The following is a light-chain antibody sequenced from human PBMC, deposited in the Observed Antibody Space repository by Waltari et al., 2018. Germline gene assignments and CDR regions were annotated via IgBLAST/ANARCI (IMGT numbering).Light chain of an antibody. Sequence: QSVLTQPPSVSGAPGQRVTISCTGSSSKIGTYYHGHWYQHLPGTAPKVLIYANNNRPSGVPDRFSGSKSGASASLAITGLQAEDEADYYCQSFDSSLDGYVFGTGTKVTVL. CDR2: ANN. V-gene: IGLV1-40*01. J-gene: IGLJ1*01. CDR3: QSFDSSLDGYV. CDR1: SSKIGTYYH.